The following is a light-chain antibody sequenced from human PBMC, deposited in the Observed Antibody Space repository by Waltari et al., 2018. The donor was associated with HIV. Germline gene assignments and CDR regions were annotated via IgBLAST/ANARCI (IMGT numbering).Light chain of an antibody. Sequence: DIQMTQSPSTLSASVGDRVTITCRASQGIGRWLAWYQQKPGSAPKLLIYKASSLERGVPSRFSGSGSGTEFTLSISSLQPDDFATYYCQEYNSIAGYTYGQGTKLEVK. CDR1: QGIGRW. CDR3: QEYNSIAGYT. V-gene: IGKV1-5*03. J-gene: IGKJ2*01. CDR2: KAS.